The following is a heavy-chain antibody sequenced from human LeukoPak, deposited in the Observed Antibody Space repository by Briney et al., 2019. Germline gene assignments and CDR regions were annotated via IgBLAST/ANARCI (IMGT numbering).Heavy chain of an antibody. V-gene: IGHV1-18*01. D-gene: IGHD3-3*01. CDR3: ARARALGVFHIMGYAFDI. J-gene: IGHJ3*02. CDR2: ISAYNGNT. CDR1: GYTFTSYG. Sequence: GASVKVSCKASGYTFTSYGISWVRQAPGQGLEWMGWISAYNGNTNYAQKLQGRVTMTTDTSTSTAYMELRSLRSDDTAVYYCARARALGVFHIMGYAFDIWGQGTMVTVSS.